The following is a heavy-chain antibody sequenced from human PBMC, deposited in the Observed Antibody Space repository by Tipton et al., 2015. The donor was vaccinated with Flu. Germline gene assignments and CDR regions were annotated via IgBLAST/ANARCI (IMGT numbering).Heavy chain of an antibody. CDR3: ARQRPVAASLNYFDY. V-gene: IGHV1-46*01. D-gene: IGHD2-15*01. CDR1: GYTFTSYY. J-gene: IGHJ4*02. CDR2: INPSGGST. Sequence: VQLVQSGAEVKKPGASVKVSCKASGYTFTSYYMHWVRQAPGQGLEWMGIINPSGGSTSYAQKFQGRVTMTRDTSTSTVYMELSSLRSEDTAVYYCARQRPVAASLNYFDYWGQGALVTVSS.